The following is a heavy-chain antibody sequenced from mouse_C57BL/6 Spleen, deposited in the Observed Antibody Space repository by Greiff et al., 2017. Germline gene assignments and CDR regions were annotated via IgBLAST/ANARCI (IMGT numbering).Heavy chain of an antibody. CDR1: GYTFTTYP. D-gene: IGHD1-1*01. V-gene: IGHV1-47*01. CDR2: FHTYNDDT. CDR3: ARGGNYYCSSPFAY. J-gene: IGHJ3*01. Sequence: VQRVESGAELVKPGASVKMSCKASGYTFTTYPIEWMKQNHGKSLEWIGNFHTYNDDTKYNEKVKGKATLTVEKSSSTVYLALSLLTSDDSAVYYCARGGNYYCSSPFAYWAQGPLVTVSA.